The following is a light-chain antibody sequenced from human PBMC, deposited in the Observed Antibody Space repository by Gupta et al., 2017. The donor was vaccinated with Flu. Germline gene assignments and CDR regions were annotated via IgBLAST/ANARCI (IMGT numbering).Light chain of an antibody. CDR1: TVAVTSGHY. CDR2: DTS. CDR3: LLYYGGARV. J-gene: IGLJ3*02. Sequence: GTVTLTCGSSTVAVTSGHYPYWFQQTPGQAPKTLIADTSKKHSWTPARFSGSLLGGKAALTLSGAQPEDEAEYYCLLYYGGARVFGGGTKLTVL. V-gene: IGLV7-46*01.